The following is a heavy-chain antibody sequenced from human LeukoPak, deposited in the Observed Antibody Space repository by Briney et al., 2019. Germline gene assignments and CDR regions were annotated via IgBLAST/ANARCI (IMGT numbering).Heavy chain of an antibody. CDR2: ISGSGGST. V-gene: IGHV3-23*01. J-gene: IGHJ4*02. CDR1: GFTFSDYY. D-gene: IGHD3-3*01. Sequence: GGSLRLSCAASGFTFSDYYMSWVRQAPGKGLKWVSAISGSGGSTYYADSVKGRFTISRDNSKNTLYLQMNSLRAEDTAVYYCANPLRFLEWLPMDYWGQGTLVTVSS. CDR3: ANPLRFLEWLPMDY.